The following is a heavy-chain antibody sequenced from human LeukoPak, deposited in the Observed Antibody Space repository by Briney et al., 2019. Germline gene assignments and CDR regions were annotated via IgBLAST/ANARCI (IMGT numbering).Heavy chain of an antibody. CDR3: ARGAPEDVDY. V-gene: IGHV4-34*01. CDR2: INHSGST. CDR1: GGSFSGYY. Sequence: SETLSLTCAVYGGSFSGYYWSWIRQPPGKGLEWIGEINHSGSTNYNPSLRSRVTISVDTSKNQFSLKLSSVTAADTAVYYCARGAPEDVDYWGQGTLVTVSS. J-gene: IGHJ4*02.